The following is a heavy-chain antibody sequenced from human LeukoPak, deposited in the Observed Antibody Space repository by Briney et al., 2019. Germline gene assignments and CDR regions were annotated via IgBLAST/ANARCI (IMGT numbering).Heavy chain of an antibody. V-gene: IGHV1-69*13. D-gene: IGHD3-10*01. J-gene: IGHJ4*02. CDR1: GGTFSSYA. CDR2: IIPIFGTA. Sequence: SVKVSCKASGGTFSSYAISWVRQAPGQGLEWMGGIIPIFGTANYAQKFQGRVTITADESTSTAYMELSSLRSEDTAVYYCARGPSDYGSGSEPPSYWGQGTLVTVSP. CDR3: ARGPSDYGSGSEPPSY.